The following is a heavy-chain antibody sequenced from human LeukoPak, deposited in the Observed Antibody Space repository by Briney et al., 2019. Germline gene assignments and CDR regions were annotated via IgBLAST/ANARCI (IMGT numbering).Heavy chain of an antibody. V-gene: IGHV1-69*04. CDR3: ARGPHRPAANPLFY. J-gene: IGHJ4*02. CDR1: GGTFSSYA. CDR2: IIPILGIA. Sequence: VASVKVSCKASGGTFSSYAISWVRQAPGQGLEWMGRIIPILGIANYAQKFQGRVTITADKSTSAAYMELSSLRSEDTAVYYCARGPHRPAANPLFYWGQGTLVTVSS. D-gene: IGHD2-2*01.